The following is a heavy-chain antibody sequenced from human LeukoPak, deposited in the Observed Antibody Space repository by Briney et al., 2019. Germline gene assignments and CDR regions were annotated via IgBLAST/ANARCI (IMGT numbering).Heavy chain of an antibody. CDR2: IIPIFGTA. V-gene: IGHV1-69*13. D-gene: IGHD3-10*01. Sequence: SVKVSCKASGGTFSSYAISWVRQAPGQGLEWMGGIIPIFGTANYAQKFQGRVTITADESTSTAYMELSSLRSEDTAVYYCARAKLLWFGELSDWGQGTLATVSS. J-gene: IGHJ4*02. CDR3: ARAKLLWFGELSD. CDR1: GGTFSSYA.